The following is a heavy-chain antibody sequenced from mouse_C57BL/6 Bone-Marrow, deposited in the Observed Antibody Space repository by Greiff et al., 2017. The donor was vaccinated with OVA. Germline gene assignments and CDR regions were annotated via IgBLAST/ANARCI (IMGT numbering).Heavy chain of an antibody. J-gene: IGHJ3*01. CDR3: ARHALGFAY. Sequence: VQLKQSGPELVKPGASVKISCKASGYTFTDYYMNWVKQSHGKSLEWIGDINPNNGGTSYNQKFKGKATLTVDKSSSTAYMELRSLTSEDSAVYYCARHALGFAYWGQGTLVTVSA. CDR1: GYTFTDYY. CDR2: INPNNGGT. V-gene: IGHV1-26*01.